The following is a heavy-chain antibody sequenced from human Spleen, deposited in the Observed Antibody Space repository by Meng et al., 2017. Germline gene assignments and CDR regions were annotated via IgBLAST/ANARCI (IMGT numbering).Heavy chain of an antibody. CDR3: ARGDTYHYYDSSGFGHLGEN. V-gene: IGHV1-46*01. Sequence: SVKVSCKASGYTFTSHYMHCVRQAPGQGLEWMGIINPSGGSTSYAQKFQGRVTMTRDTSTSTVYMELSSLRSEDTAVYYCARGDTYHYYDSSGFGHLGENWGQGTLVTVSS. CDR2: INPSGGST. CDR1: GYTFTSHY. D-gene: IGHD3-22*01. J-gene: IGHJ4*02.